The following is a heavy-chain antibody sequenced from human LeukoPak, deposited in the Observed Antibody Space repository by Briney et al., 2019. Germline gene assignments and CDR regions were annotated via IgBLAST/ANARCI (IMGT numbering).Heavy chain of an antibody. CDR1: GYTFTGYY. CDR2: INPNSGGT. Sequence: GASVKVSCKASGYTFTGYYMHWVRQAPGQGLEWMGWINPNSGGTNYARKFQGRVTTTRDTSISTAYMELSRLRSDDTAVYYCARYCSGGSCTGGFDPWGQGTLVTVSS. J-gene: IGHJ5*02. CDR3: ARYCSGGSCTGGFDP. D-gene: IGHD2-15*01. V-gene: IGHV1-2*02.